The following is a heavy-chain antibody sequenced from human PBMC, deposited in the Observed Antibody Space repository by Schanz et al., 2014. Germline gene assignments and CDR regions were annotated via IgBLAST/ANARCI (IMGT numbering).Heavy chain of an antibody. Sequence: VQLVESGGGWVQPGGSLRLSCSASGFTFSIYAMHWVRQAPGKGLEWVAVIWYDGSNKYYADSVKGRFTISRDNSKNTLYLQMNSLRADDTAMYYCARWFLIRGVILDSWGQGTLVTVSS. V-gene: IGHV3-33*08. J-gene: IGHJ4*02. CDR2: IWYDGSNK. CDR3: ARWFLIRGVILDS. CDR1: GFTFSIYA. D-gene: IGHD3-10*01.